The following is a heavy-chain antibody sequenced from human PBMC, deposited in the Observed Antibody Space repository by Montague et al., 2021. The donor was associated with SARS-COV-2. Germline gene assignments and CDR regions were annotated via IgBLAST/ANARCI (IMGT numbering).Heavy chain of an antibody. CDR1: GGSISSANYY. Sequence: TLSLTCSVSGGSISSANYYWSWLRQHPGKGLGFIGYIYYSGSSFYNPSLKSRLTISVDTSKNRFSLRLSSVTAADTAIYFCASQSGSYYNYFDLWGQGTLVTVSS. CDR2: IYYSGSS. V-gene: IGHV4-31*03. CDR3: ASQSGSYYNYFDL. D-gene: IGHD1-26*01. J-gene: IGHJ4*02.